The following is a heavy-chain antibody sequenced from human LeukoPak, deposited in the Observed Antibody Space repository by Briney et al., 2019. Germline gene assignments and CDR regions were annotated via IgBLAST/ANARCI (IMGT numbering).Heavy chain of an antibody. CDR2: IGTAGDT. CDR3: ARGPIREGLDY. CDR1: GFTFSSYG. Sequence: GGSLRLSCAASGFTFSSYGIHWVRQPTGKGLEWVSAIGTAGDTYYSGSVKGRFTISRENAKNSLYLQMNSLRAGDTAVYYCARGPIREGLDYWGQGTLVTVSS. V-gene: IGHV3-13*01. D-gene: IGHD3-10*01. J-gene: IGHJ4*02.